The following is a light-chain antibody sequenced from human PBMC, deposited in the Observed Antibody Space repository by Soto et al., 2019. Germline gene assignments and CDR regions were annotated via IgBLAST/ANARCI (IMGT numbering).Light chain of an antibody. CDR1: QSVSSSY. J-gene: IGKJ4*01. CDR2: DAS. CDR3: QQRSNWPPLT. V-gene: IGKV3D-20*02. Sequence: EIVLTQSPGTLSLSPGEGATLSCRASQSVSSSYIAWYQQRPGQAPRLLIYDASNRATGIPARFSGSGSGTDFTLTISSLEPEDFAVYYCQQRSNWPPLTFGGGTKVDIK.